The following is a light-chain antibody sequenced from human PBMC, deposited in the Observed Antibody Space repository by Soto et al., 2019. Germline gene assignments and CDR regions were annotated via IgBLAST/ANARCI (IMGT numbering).Light chain of an antibody. CDR3: QSYDSSLTGYV. V-gene: IGLV1-40*01. J-gene: IGLJ1*01. CDR1: SSNIGAGYD. Sequence: QSVLTRPPPVSGAPGQRVTISCTGSSSNIGAGYDVHWYQQLPGTAPKLLIYDNSNRPSGVPDRFSGSKSGTSASLAITGLQAEDEAEYYCQSYDSSLTGYVFGSGTKVTVL. CDR2: DNS.